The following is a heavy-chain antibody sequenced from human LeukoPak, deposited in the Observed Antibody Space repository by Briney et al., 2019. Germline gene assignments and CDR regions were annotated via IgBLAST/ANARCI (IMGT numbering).Heavy chain of an antibody. CDR3: VREFWQSGNSYYGLDV. Sequence: SQTLSLTCAISGDSVSANNVAWNWIGQSPSRGLEWLGRTYYRSKWYNDYAVSVKSRITINPDTSKNQFSLQLNSVTPEDTAVYYCVREFWQSGNSYYGLDVWGQGTTVTVSS. V-gene: IGHV6-1*01. CDR1: GDSVSANNVA. CDR2: TYYRSKWYN. D-gene: IGHD1-26*01. J-gene: IGHJ6*02.